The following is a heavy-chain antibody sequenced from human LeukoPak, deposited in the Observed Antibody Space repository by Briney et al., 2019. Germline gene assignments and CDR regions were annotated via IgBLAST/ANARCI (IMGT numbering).Heavy chain of an antibody. V-gene: IGHV1-2*02. Sequence: ASVKVSCKASGYTFTGYYMHWVRQAPGQGLEWMGWINPNSGGTNYAQKFQGRVTMTRDTSISTAYMELSRLRSDDTAVYYCATMYDYGRYYDAFDIWGQGTMVTVSS. CDR2: INPNSGGT. D-gene: IGHD4-17*01. CDR1: GYTFTGYY. CDR3: ATMYDYGRYYDAFDI. J-gene: IGHJ3*02.